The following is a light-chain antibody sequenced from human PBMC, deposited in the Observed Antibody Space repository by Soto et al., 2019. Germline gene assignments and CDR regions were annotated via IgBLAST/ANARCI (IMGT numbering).Light chain of an antibody. Sequence: DIQMTQSPSSLSASVGDRVTITCRASQSIISYFNWYQQKPGKAPKLLIYAASSLQSGVPSRFSGSGSGTDFTLTISSLQPEDFATYYCQQSYSTPWTFGQGTKVDIK. CDR2: AAS. V-gene: IGKV1-39*01. CDR3: QQSYSTPWT. CDR1: QSIISY. J-gene: IGKJ1*01.